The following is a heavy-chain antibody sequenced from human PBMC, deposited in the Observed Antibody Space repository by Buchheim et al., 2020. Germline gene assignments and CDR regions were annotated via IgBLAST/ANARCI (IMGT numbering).Heavy chain of an antibody. D-gene: IGHD7-27*01. CDR3: AKDLSGDDTGY. V-gene: IGHV3-30*18. CDR1: GFTFSSYG. J-gene: IGHJ4*02. Sequence: QVQLVESGGGVVQPGRSLRLSCAASGFTFSSYGMHWVRQAPGKGLEWVAVISYDGSNKYYADSVKGRFTISRDNSKNTPYLQMNSLRAEDTAVYYCAKDLSGDDTGYWGQGTL. CDR2: ISYDGSNK.